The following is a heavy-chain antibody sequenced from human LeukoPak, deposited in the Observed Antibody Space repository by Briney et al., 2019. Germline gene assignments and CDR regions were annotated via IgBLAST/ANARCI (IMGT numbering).Heavy chain of an antibody. J-gene: IGHJ4*02. D-gene: IGHD5-12*01. CDR2: INHSGST. V-gene: IGHV4-34*01. CDR3: ARGRGRYSGYDWLDY. CDR1: GGSFSGYY. Sequence: SETLSLTCAVYGGSFSGYYWSWIRQPPGKGLEWIGEINHSGSTNYNPSLKSRVTISVDTSKNQFSLKLSSVTAADTAVYHCARGRGRYSGYDWLDYWGQGTLVTVSS.